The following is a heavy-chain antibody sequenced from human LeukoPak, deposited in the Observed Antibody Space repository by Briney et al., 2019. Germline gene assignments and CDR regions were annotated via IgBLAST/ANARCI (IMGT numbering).Heavy chain of an antibody. CDR3: HYSDGRNYYYYYGMDV. D-gene: IGHD3-10*01. V-gene: IGHV1-69*13. CDR1: GGTFSSYA. Sequence: SVKVSCKASGGTFSSYAISWVRQAPGQGLEWMGGIIPIFGTANYAQKFQGRVTITADESTSTAYMELSSLRSEDTAVYYCHYSDGRNYYYYYGMDVWGQGTTVTVSS. CDR2: IIPIFGTA. J-gene: IGHJ6*02.